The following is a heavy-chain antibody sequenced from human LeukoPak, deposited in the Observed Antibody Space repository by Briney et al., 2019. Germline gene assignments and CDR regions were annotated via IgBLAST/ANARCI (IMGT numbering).Heavy chain of an antibody. Sequence: GGSLRLSCAASGFPFSSYSMTWVRQAPGKGLEWVANIKPDRTTKFYVDSVKGRFTISRDNALNSLYLQMNSLRAEDTAIYDCARSIPYGTTWYGRSDYWGQGTLVTVSS. D-gene: IGHD6-13*01. J-gene: IGHJ4*02. CDR2: IKPDRTTK. V-gene: IGHV3-7*03. CDR1: GFPFSSYS. CDR3: ARSIPYGTTWYGRSDY.